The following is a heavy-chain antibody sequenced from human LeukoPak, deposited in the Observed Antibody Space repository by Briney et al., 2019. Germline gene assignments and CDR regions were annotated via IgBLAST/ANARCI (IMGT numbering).Heavy chain of an antibody. D-gene: IGHD4-17*01. V-gene: IGHV4-38-2*01. J-gene: IGHJ4*02. CDR1: GFSVSRNY. CDR3: ARSNYPTVTTLGFDY. Sequence: PGGSLRLSCAASGFSVSRNYMNWVRQAPGKGLEWIGSIYHSGSTYYNPSLKSRVTISVDTSKNQFSLKLSSVTAADTAVYYCARSNYPTVTTLGFDYWGQGTLVTVSS. CDR2: IYHSGST.